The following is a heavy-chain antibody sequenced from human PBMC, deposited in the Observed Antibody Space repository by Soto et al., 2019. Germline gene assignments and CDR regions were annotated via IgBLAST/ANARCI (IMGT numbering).Heavy chain of an antibody. CDR3: ARDLKGYCSGGSCYPYYYYYGMDV. CDR1: GYTFTSYG. V-gene: IGHV1-18*04. Sequence: AASVKVSCKASGYTFTSYGISWVRQAPGQGLEWMGWISAYNGNTNYAQKLQGRVTVTTDTSTSTAYMELRSLRSDDTAVYYCARDLKGYCSGGSCYPYYYYYGMDVWGQGTTVTVSS. J-gene: IGHJ6*02. D-gene: IGHD2-15*01. CDR2: ISAYNGNT.